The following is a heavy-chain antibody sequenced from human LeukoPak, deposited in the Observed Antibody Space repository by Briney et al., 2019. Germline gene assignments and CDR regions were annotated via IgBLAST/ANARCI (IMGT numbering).Heavy chain of an antibody. D-gene: IGHD3-22*01. J-gene: IGHJ3*02. Sequence: GASVKVSCKVSGYTLTELSMHWVRQAPGKGLEWMGGFDPEDGETIYAQKFQGRVTMTEDTSTDTAYMELSSLRSEDTAVYYCATGPDYDSSGFSDAFDIWGQGTMVTVSS. CDR1: GYTLTELS. V-gene: IGHV1-24*01. CDR3: ATGPDYDSSGFSDAFDI. CDR2: FDPEDGET.